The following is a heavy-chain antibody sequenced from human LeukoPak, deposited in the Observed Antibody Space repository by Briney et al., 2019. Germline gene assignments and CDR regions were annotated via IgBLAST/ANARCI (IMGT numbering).Heavy chain of an antibody. D-gene: IGHD2-2*01. J-gene: IGHJ4*02. CDR1: GYSFTRYW. Sequence: GESLKISCKGSGYSFTRYWIGWVRQMPGKGLEWMGIIYPGDSDTRYSPSFQGQVTISADKSISTAYLQWSSLKASDTAMYYCARHGVRSYPEDIVVVPAAISPSAGGIDYWGQGTLVTVSS. CDR2: IYPGDSDT. V-gene: IGHV5-51*01. CDR3: ARHGVRSYPEDIVVVPAAISPSAGGIDY.